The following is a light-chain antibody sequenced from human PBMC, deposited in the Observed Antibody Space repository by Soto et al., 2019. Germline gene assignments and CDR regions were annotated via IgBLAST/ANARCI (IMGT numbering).Light chain of an antibody. CDR2: GNS. V-gene: IGKV3D-15*01. CDR1: QRVGSNF. Sequence: ELVLTQSPATLSVSPGEGATLSCRASQRVGSNFLAWYQQKPGQAPRLLIYGNSTRAAGIPDRFSGSGSGTEFTLTISSLQPEDFAVYYCQQHNQWPITFGQGTRLEIK. J-gene: IGKJ5*01. CDR3: QQHNQWPIT.